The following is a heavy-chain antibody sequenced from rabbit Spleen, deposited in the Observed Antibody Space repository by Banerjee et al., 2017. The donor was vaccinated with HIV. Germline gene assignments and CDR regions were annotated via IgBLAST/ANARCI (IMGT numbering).Heavy chain of an antibody. CDR3: ARDTSSSFSSYGMDL. J-gene: IGHJ6*01. Sequence: QSLEESGGDLVKPGASLTLTCTASGFSFSRGYYMCWVRQAPGKGLEWIACIDGSSSATTYYASWARGRFTTSKASSTTVTLQMTSLTAADTATYFCARDTSSSFSSYGMDLWGPGTLVTVS. CDR2: IDGSSSATT. V-gene: IGHV1S40*01. D-gene: IGHD1-1*01. CDR1: GFSFSRGYY.